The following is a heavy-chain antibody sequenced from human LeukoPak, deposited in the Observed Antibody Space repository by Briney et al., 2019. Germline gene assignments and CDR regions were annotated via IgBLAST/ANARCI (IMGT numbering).Heavy chain of an antibody. CDR1: GFTFSSYW. CDR3: ARARTMHNL. V-gene: IGHV3-74*01. J-gene: IGHJ4*02. D-gene: IGHD4/OR15-4a*01. CDR2: INSDGSST. Sequence: HTGGSLRLSCAASGFTFSSYWMHWVRQAPGKGLVWVSRINSDGSSTSYADSVKGRFTISRDNAKNSLSLQMNSLRADDTAVYYCARARTMHNLWGQGTLVTVSS.